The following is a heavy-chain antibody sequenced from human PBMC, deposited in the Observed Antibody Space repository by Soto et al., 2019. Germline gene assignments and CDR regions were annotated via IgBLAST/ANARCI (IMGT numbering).Heavy chain of an antibody. D-gene: IGHD6-6*01. CDR3: ARRMGPFGGGAARPYYYGMDV. Sequence: PGESLKISCTGSGYSFTSYWIGWVRQMPGKGLEWMGIIYPGDSDTRYSPSFQGQVTISADKSTSTAYLQWSSLKASDTAMYYCARRMGPFGGGAARPYYYGMDVWGQGTTVTVSS. CDR2: IYPGDSDT. J-gene: IGHJ6*02. V-gene: IGHV5-51*01. CDR1: GYSFTSYW.